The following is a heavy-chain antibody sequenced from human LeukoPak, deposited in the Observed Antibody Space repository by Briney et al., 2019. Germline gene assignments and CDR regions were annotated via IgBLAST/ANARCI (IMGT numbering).Heavy chain of an antibody. CDR3: ASRWDNWSYYWFDP. D-gene: IGHD1-7*01. CDR2: INHSGST. CDR1: GGSFSGYY. V-gene: IGHV4-34*01. Sequence: SETLSLTCAVYGGSFSGYYWSWIRQPPGKGLEWIGEINHSGSTNYNPSLKSRVTISVDTSKNQFSLKLSSVTAADTAVYYCASRWDNWSYYWFDPWGQGTLVTVSS. J-gene: IGHJ5*02.